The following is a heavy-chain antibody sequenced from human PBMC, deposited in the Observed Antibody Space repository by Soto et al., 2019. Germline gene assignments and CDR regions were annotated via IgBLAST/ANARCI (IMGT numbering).Heavy chain of an antibody. V-gene: IGHV1-18*01. CDR2: ISAYDGKT. CDR1: GYTFNTYG. D-gene: IGHD3-3*01. CDR3: ARDPHEFWTSYWFDP. J-gene: IGHJ5*02. Sequence: ASVKVSCKTSGYTFNTYGINWVRQAPGQGLELMGWISAYDGKTTYAEKFQGRVTLTTDTTASTAYMELRSLRSDDTAIYYCARDPHEFWTSYWFDPWGQGTPVTVSS.